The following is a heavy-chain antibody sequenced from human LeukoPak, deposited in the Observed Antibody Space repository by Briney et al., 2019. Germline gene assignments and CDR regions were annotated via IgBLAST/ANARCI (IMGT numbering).Heavy chain of an antibody. CDR2: ISGSGGST. J-gene: IGHJ4*02. V-gene: IGHV3-23*01. D-gene: IGHD4-17*01. Sequence: QPGASLRLSCAASGFTFSSYAMSWVRQAPGRGLEWVSAISGSGGSTYYADSVKGRFTISRDNSKNTLYLQMNSLRAEDTAVYYCAKLGDLPGPAFDYWGQGTLVTVSS. CDR3: AKLGDLPGPAFDY. CDR1: GFTFSSYA.